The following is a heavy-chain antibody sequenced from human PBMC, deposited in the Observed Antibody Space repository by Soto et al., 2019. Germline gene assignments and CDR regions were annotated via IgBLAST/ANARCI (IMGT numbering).Heavy chain of an antibody. CDR3: ATHSFINWYFDL. V-gene: IGHV3-23*01. CDR1: GFTFSEYA. Sequence: GGSLRLSCVASGFTFSEYAMSWVRQAPGKGLEWVSVIGGDGGGTNYADSVKGRLTVSRDNSKNTLYLQMDSLRAEDTAVYYCATHSFINWYFDLWGRGTLVTVSS. J-gene: IGHJ2*01. CDR2: IGGDGGGT. D-gene: IGHD5-18*01.